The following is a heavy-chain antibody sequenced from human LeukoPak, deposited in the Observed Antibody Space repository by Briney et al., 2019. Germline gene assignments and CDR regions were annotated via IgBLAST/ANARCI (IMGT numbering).Heavy chain of an antibody. J-gene: IGHJ5*02. Sequence: ASVKVSCKASGYTFTGYYMHWVRQAPGQGLEWMGWINPNSGGTNYAQKFQGRVTMTRDTSISTAYMELSRLRSDDTAVYYCARDLPPTSYYYDGNNWFDPWGQGTLVTLSS. D-gene: IGHD3-22*01. CDR2: INPNSGGT. CDR1: GYTFTGYY. CDR3: ARDLPPTSYYYDGNNWFDP. V-gene: IGHV1-2*02.